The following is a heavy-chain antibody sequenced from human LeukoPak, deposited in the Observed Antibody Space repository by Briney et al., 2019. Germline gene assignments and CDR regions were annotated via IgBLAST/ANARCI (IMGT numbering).Heavy chain of an antibody. V-gene: IGHV3-7*03. CDR1: GFTFSSFW. CDR3: GGPNPLLERPSAMDV. J-gene: IGHJ6*02. Sequence: GGSLRLSCSASGFTFSSFWMSWVRQAPGKGLEWVANIKQDGSEKYYVDSVKGRFTISRDNAKNSLYLQMNSLRAEDTAVYYCGGPNPLLERPSAMDVWGQGTTVTVSS. CDR2: IKQDGSEK. D-gene: IGHD6-25*01.